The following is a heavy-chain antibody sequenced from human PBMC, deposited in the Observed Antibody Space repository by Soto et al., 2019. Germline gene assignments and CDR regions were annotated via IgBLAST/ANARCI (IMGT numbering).Heavy chain of an antibody. CDR2: IYSGGNI. CDR1: GFAVSSNY. J-gene: IGHJ4*02. CDR3: ARVDWNLGRDY. V-gene: IGHV3-53*01. D-gene: IGHD2-21*01. Sequence: EVQLVESGGGLIQPGGSLRLSCAVSGFAVSSNYMSWVRQGPGKGLEWVSHIYSGGNINYADSVKGRFTISRDASKNTLYLQMNSLRAEDTAVYFCARVDWNLGRDYWGQGTLVTVSS.